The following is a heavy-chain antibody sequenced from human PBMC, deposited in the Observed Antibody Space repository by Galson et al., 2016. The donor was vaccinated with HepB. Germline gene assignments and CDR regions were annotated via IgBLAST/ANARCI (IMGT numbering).Heavy chain of an antibody. CDR3: ARDGVVGTATWFFDL. V-gene: IGHV1-3*01. Sequence: SVKVSCKASGYTFITYAMHWVRQAPGQRLEWMGWINAGNGNTKYSQKFQGRVTFTRDTSARTVYMELSSLRSEDTAVYYCARDGVVGTATWFFDLWGRGTQVTVSS. D-gene: IGHD2-21*02. CDR1: GYTFITYA. J-gene: IGHJ2*01. CDR2: INAGNGNT.